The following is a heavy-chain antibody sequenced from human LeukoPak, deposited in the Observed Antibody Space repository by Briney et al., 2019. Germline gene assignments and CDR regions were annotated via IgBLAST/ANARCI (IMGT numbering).Heavy chain of an antibody. CDR2: IDTTSEYI. V-gene: IGHV3-21*06. CDR3: ARADRDSDWYIDDC. J-gene: IGHJ4*02. D-gene: IGHD6-19*01. CDR1: GFSFSSYN. Sequence: GGSLRLSCAASGFSFSSYNMNWVRHSPTKGLEWVASIDTTSEYIFYTDSLKGRFTLSRDNAKNSLYLQMNNLRVEDTAVYYCARADRDSDWYIDDCWGQGTLVTVSS.